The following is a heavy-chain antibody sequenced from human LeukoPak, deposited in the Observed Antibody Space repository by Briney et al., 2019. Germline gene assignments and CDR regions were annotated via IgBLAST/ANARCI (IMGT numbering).Heavy chain of an antibody. Sequence: GASVKVSCKASGYTFTSYGISWVRQAPGQGLEWMGWISAYNGNTNYAQKLQGRVTMTTDTSTSTAYMELRSLRSDDTAVYYCAGEYDSSGYFFFDYWGQGTLVTVSS. V-gene: IGHV1-18*01. D-gene: IGHD3-22*01. CDR1: GYTFTSYG. CDR3: AGEYDSSGYFFFDY. CDR2: ISAYNGNT. J-gene: IGHJ4*02.